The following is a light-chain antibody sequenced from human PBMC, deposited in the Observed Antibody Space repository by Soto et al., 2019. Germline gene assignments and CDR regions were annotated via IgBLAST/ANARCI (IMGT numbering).Light chain of an antibody. CDR2: DDY. Sequence: QSVLTQPPSASGTPGQRVTISCSGSTSNIEENSVTWYQRLPGTAPKVLIYDDYQRPSGVPDRFSGSKSRTSASLAISDLQSEDEGDYYCTAWDDSLNAWLFGGGTKVTVL. CDR3: TAWDDSLNAWL. J-gene: IGLJ3*02. CDR1: TSNIEENS. V-gene: IGLV1-44*01.